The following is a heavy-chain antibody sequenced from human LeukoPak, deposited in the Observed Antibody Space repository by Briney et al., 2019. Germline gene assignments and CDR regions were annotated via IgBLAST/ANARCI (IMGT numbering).Heavy chain of an antibody. V-gene: IGHV3-43*01. CDR3: VKEMYSSGWYQYXXDY. CDR2: ISWDGGTI. CDR1: GFSFEDYS. J-gene: IGHJ4*02. Sequence: GGSLRLSCAASGFSFEDYSVHWVRQVPGKGLEWVSLISWDGGTIDYADSVKGRFTISRDNSKNSLYLQMNSLRTEDTAWYYCVKEMYSSGWYQYXXDYXXXGXXVTVS. D-gene: IGHD6-19*01.